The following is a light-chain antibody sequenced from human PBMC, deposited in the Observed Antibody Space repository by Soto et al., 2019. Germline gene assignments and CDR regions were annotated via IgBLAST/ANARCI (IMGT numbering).Light chain of an antibody. V-gene: IGKV3-20*01. CDR3: QQYAASPST. Sequence: DIVLTQSPGTLSLSPGERATLSCRASQTVTNNYLAWYQRKPGQAPRLLIYDASSRATDIPYRFSGSGSGTDFTLTITRLEPEDFAVYFCQQYAASPSTFGQGTKVEIK. CDR1: QTVTNNY. J-gene: IGKJ1*01. CDR2: DAS.